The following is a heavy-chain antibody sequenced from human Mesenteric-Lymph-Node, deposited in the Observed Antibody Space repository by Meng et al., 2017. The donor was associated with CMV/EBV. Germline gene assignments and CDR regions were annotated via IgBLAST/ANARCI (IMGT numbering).Heavy chain of an antibody. CDR1: GGTFSSYT. J-gene: IGHJ5*02. Sequence: QVQLVQSGAEVKKPGSSVKVSCKASGGTFSSYTISWVRQAPGQGLEWMGRIIPILGIANYGQKFQGRVTINADKSTSTAYMELRSPRSKDTAMYYCAGGIAAAGSGWFDPWGQGTLVTVSS. D-gene: IGHD6-13*01. V-gene: IGHV1-69*02. CDR3: AGGIAAAGSGWFDP. CDR2: IIPILGIA.